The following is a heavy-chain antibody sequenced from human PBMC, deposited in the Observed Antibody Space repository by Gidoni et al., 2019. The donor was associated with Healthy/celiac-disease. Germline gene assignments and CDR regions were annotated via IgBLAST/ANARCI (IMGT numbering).Heavy chain of an antibody. Sequence: QVQLQQWGAGLLKPSETLSLTCAVYGGSFSGYYWSWIRQPPGKGLEWIGEINHSGSTNYNPSLKSRVTISVDTSKNQFSLKLSSVTAADTAVYYCARALYGGRFDYWGQGTLVTVSS. D-gene: IGHD3-16*01. CDR1: GGSFSGYY. V-gene: IGHV4-34*01. CDR2: INHSGST. CDR3: ARALYGGRFDY. J-gene: IGHJ4*02.